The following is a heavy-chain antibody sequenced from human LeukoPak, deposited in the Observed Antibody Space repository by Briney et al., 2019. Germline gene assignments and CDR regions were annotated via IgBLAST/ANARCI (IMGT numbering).Heavy chain of an antibody. CDR3: ARDNTHYDFWSGYYLPSYYYYYMDV. Sequence: ASVKVSCKASGYTFTSYGISWVRQAPGQGLEWMGWISAYNGKTNYAQKLQGRVTMTTDTSTSTAYMEVRSLRSDDTAVYYCARDNTHYDFWSGYYLPSYYYYYMDVWGKGTTVTISS. J-gene: IGHJ6*03. CDR1: GYTFTSYG. D-gene: IGHD3-3*01. V-gene: IGHV1-18*01. CDR2: ISAYNGKT.